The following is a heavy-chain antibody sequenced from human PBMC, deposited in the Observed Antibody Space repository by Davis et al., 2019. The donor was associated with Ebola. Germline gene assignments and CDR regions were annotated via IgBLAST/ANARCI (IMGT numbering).Heavy chain of an antibody. V-gene: IGHV1-2*06. D-gene: IGHD1-1*01. CDR3: ARGSGYLIHWFDP. CDR2: ITPNSGGT. J-gene: IGHJ5*02. CDR1: GYTFANYY. Sequence: AASVKVSCKASGYTFANYYMHWVRQAPGQGLEWMGRITPNSGGTKYAQKFQGRVTMTRDTSISTAYMELSRLTSDDTAVYYCARGSGYLIHWFDPWGQGTLVTVSS.